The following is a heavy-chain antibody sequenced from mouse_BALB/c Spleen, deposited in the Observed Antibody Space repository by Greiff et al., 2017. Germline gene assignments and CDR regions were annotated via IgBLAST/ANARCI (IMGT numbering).Heavy chain of an antibody. CDR1: GYTFTSYD. Sequence: SGPELVKPGALVKISCKASGYTFTSYDINWVKQRPGQGLEWIGWIYPGDGSTKYNEKFKGKATLTADKSSSTAYMQLSSLTSENSAVYFGARSQVWKGFAYWGQGTLVTVAA. CDR2: IYPGDGST. J-gene: IGHJ3*01. D-gene: IGHD2-10*02. V-gene: IGHV1S33*01. CDR3: ARSQVWKGFAY.